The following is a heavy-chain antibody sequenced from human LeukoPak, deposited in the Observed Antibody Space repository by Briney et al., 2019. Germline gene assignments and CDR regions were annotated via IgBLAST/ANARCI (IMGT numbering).Heavy chain of an antibody. CDR2: ISWNSGSI. CDR3: AKDIKDGVLLWFGELSGIDY. J-gene: IGHJ4*02. V-gene: IGHV3-9*01. CDR1: GFTFDDYA. Sequence: GGSLRLSCAASGFTFDDYAMHWVRQAPGKGLEWVSGISWNSGSIGYADSVKGRFTISRDNAKNSLYLQMNSLRAEDTALYYCAKDIKDGVLLWFGELSGIDYWGQGTLVTVSS. D-gene: IGHD3-10*01.